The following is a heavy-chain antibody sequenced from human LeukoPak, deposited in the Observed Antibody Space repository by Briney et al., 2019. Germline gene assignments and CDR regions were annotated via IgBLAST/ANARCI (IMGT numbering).Heavy chain of an antibody. D-gene: IGHD1-26*01. V-gene: IGHV1-2*02. CDR2: INPNSGGT. J-gene: IGHJ5*02. CDR1: GYTFTGYY. CDR3: ARGLIVGAPNNWFDP. Sequence: ASVKVSCKASGYTFTGYYMHWVRQAPGQGLGWMGWINPNSGGTNYAQKFQGRVTMSRDPSISTAYMELSRLRSDDTAVYYCARGLIVGAPNNWFDPWGQGTLVTVSS.